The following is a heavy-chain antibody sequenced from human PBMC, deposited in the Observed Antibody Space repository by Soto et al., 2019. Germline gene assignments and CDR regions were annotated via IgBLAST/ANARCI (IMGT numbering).Heavy chain of an antibody. CDR2: IFHSGST. CDR3: ASLGTTITSFDY. CDR1: GGSISTSNW. V-gene: IGHV4-4*02. J-gene: IGHJ4*02. D-gene: IGHD1-7*01. Sequence: SETLSLTCAVSGGSISTSNWWNWVRQPRGKGLEWIGQIFHSGSTNYNPSLKSRVTISLDKSKNQFSLKLSSVTAADTAVYYCASLGTTITSFDYWGQGTLVTVSS.